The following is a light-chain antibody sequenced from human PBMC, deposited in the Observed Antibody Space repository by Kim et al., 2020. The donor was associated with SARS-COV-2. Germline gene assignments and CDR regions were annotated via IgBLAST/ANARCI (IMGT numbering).Light chain of an antibody. CDR2: EVN. Sequence: QSVTISCTGTSSDGGGYNYVSWYQQHPGKAPKFIIYEVNKRPSGVPDRFSGSKSGNTASLTVSGLQAEDEADYYCSSFAGSNNPVVFGGGTQLTVL. CDR3: SSFAGSNNPVV. J-gene: IGLJ2*01. CDR1: SSDGGGYNY. V-gene: IGLV2-8*01.